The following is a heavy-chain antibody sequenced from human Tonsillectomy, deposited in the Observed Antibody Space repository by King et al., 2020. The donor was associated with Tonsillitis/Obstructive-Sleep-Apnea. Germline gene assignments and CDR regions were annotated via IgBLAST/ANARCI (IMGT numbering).Heavy chain of an antibody. J-gene: IGHJ3*02. CDR1: GFTFSSYE. Sequence: DVQLVESGGGLVQPGGSLRLSCAASGFTFSSYEMNWVRQAPGKGLEWVSYISSSGSTIYYADSVKGRFTISRDNAKNSLYLQMNSLRAEDTAVYYCARGTKLRYFDWLPGAFDIWGQGTMVTVSS. CDR3: ARGTKLRYFDWLPGAFDI. V-gene: IGHV3-48*03. CDR2: ISSSGSTI. D-gene: IGHD3-9*01.